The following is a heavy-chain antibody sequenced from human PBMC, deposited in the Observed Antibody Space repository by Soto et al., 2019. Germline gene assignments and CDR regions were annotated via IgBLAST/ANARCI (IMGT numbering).Heavy chain of an antibody. D-gene: IGHD4-17*01. CDR1: GFSLSSNGMG. CDR3: AQRGDGAYEGVFDY. CDR2: IYLDEDM. Sequence: QITLRESGPTLVKPTQTLTLTCTFSGFSLSSNGMGVCWISQPPGHDLECLALIYLDEDMQYSPSLQSRLTITEDTSNNQVGLTMTNMEPVDTATYYCAQRGDGAYEGVFDYWGEGAMVTVTS. V-gene: IGHV2-5*02. J-gene: IGHJ4*02.